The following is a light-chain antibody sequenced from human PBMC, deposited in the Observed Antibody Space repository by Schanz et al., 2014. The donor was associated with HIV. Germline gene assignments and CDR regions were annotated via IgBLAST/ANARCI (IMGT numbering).Light chain of an antibody. J-gene: IGLJ1*01. CDR1: SSDVGGFYY. CDR3: SSFSTSDTPI. V-gene: IGLV2-14*03. CDR2: DVR. Sequence: QSALTQPASVSGSPGQSITISCTGTSSDVGGFYYVSWYQQHPGKAPKLMIYDVRHRPSGISNRFSGSKSGNTASLAISDLQAADEADYYCSSFSTSDTPIFGTGTKLTV.